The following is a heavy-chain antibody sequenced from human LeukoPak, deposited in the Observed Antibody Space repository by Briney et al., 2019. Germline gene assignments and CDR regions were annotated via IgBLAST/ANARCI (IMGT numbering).Heavy chain of an antibody. J-gene: IGHJ5*02. CDR1: GGSISGYC. CDR3: ARLDIVVVPAAMWGWFDP. Sequence: SETLPLTCTVSGGSISGYCWSWIWQPPGKGLEWIGYIYYSGSTNYNPSLKSRVTISVETSKNQFSLKLSSVTAADTAVYYCARLDIVVVPAAMWGWFDPWGQGTLVTVSS. CDR2: IYYSGST. V-gene: IGHV4-59*01. D-gene: IGHD2-2*01.